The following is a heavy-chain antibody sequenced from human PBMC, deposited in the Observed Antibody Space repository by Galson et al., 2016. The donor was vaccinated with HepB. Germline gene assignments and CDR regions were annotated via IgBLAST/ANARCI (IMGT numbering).Heavy chain of an antibody. CDR2: MSSRGIYT. V-gene: IGHV3-11*06. CDR1: GFPFSDYY. J-gene: IGHJ6*02. Sequence: SLRLSCAASGFPFSDYYMTWIRQTPGKGLEWVTHMSSRGIYTKYADSVKGRFTISRDYTKNSLYLQMNSLRAEDTAVYYCARGGKSDEGDFYGMDVWGQETTVTVSS. D-gene: IGHD3-16*01. CDR3: ARGGKSDEGDFYGMDV.